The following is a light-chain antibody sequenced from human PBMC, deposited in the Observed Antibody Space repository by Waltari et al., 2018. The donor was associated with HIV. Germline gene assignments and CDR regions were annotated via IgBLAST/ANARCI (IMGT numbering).Light chain of an antibody. Sequence: QSVLTQPPSVSAAPGQKVTISCSGSTPNIGSSYVSWYQQLPGTAPKLLIYDDNKRPAGIPDRFSGSKSVTSATLAITGLQTGDEADYYCGTWDSSLSAGIFGGGTKLTVL. CDR2: DDN. CDR3: GTWDSSLSAGI. J-gene: IGLJ2*01. CDR1: TPNIGSSY. V-gene: IGLV1-51*01.